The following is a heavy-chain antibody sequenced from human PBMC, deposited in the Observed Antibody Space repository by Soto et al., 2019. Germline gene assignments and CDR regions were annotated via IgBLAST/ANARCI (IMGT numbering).Heavy chain of an antibody. CDR3: ARDGYSSGWYGISSQI. CDR1: GDSVSSNSAA. D-gene: IGHD6-19*01. V-gene: IGHV6-1*01. J-gene: IGHJ4*02. Sequence: QTLSLTCAISGDSVSSNSAAWNLIRQSPSRGLEWLGRTYYRSKWYNDYAVSVKSRITINPDTSKNQFSLQLNSVTPEDTAVYYCARDGYSSGWYGISSQIWGQGTLVTVSS. CDR2: TYYRSKWYN.